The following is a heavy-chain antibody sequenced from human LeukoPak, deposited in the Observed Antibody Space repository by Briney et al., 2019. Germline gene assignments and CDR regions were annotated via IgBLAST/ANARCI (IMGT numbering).Heavy chain of an antibody. V-gene: IGHV4-34*01. CDR1: GGSFSGYY. Sequence: SETLSLTCAVYGGSFSGYYWSWIRQPPGKGLEWIGEINHSGSTNYNPSLKSRVTISVDTSKNQFSLRLTSVTAADTGVYYCARETTTHSGSYSVWGQGTTVTVSS. CDR2: INHSGST. J-gene: IGHJ6*02. CDR3: ARETTTHSGSYSV. D-gene: IGHD1-26*01.